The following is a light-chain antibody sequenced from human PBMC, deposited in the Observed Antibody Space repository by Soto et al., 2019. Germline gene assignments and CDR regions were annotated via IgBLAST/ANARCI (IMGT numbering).Light chain of an antibody. V-gene: IGLV2-14*01. CDR2: EVS. J-gene: IGLJ1*01. Sequence: QSVLTQPASVPGSPGQSITISCTGTSSDVGSYNYVSWYQQHPGKAPKLMIYEVSNRPSGVSNRFSGSKSGNTASLTISGLQAEDEADYYCSSYTSSSTYVFGTGTKVTVL. CDR3: SSYTSSSTYV. CDR1: SSDVGSYNY.